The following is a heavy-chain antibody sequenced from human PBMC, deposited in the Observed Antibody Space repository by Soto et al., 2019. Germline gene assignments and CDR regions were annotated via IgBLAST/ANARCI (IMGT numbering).Heavy chain of an antibody. D-gene: IGHD5-12*01. J-gene: IGHJ6*02. V-gene: IGHV1-69*13. CDR3: ASDKDRLQLGGNYYYILDV. CDR1: GGTFSNSA. Sequence: SVKVSCKASGGTFSNSAISWVRQAPGQGLDWMGGIMPIFRTPDYAQKFQGRVTITADESTSTAYMELTGLRSDDTAVYYCASDKDRLQLGGNYYYILDVWGQGTTVTVAS. CDR2: IMPIFRTP.